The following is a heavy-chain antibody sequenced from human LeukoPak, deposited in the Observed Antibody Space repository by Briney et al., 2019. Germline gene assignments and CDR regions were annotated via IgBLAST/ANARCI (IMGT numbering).Heavy chain of an antibody. CDR3: ARGLAVAGYYYGMDV. V-gene: IGHV3-53*01. CDR2: IYSGGST. CDR1: GFTVSSNY. J-gene: IGHJ6*02. D-gene: IGHD6-19*01. Sequence: PGRSLRLSCAASGFTVSSNYMSWVRQAPGKGLQWVSVIYSGGSTYYADSVKGRFTISRDNSKNTLYLQMNSLRAEDTAVYYCARGLAVAGYYYGMDVWGQGTTVTVSS.